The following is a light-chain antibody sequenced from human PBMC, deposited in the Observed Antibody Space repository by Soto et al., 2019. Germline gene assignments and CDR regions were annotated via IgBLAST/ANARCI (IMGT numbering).Light chain of an antibody. CDR3: QQYDNSLYT. CDR1: QGINSNY. Sequence: EIVLTQSPGTLSLSPGERATLSCRASQGINSNYLAWYQQKPGQPPRLLIYGASTRATRIPDRFSGSGSGTDFTLTISRLEPEDFAVFYCQQYDNSLYTFGQGTKLEIK. J-gene: IGKJ2*01. V-gene: IGKV3-20*01. CDR2: GAS.